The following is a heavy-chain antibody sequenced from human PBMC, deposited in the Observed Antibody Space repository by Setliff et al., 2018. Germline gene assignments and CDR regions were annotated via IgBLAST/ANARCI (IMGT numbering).Heavy chain of an antibody. CDR2: IIPFFRTA. J-gene: IGHJ4*02. Sequence: SVKVSCKTSGFGFTTFGFSWVRQAPGQGLEWMGGIIPFFRTANYAQNFQDRVTITTDKTTSTAFMELSSLRSEDTAVYFCARGQGHYYDSSGCLDYWGQGTLVTVSS. CDR1: GFGFTTFG. V-gene: IGHV1-69*05. D-gene: IGHD3-22*01. CDR3: ARGQGHYYDSSGCLDY.